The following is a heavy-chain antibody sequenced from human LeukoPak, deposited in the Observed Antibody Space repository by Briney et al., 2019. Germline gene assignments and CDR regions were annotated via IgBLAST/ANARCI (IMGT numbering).Heavy chain of an antibody. J-gene: IGHJ4*02. CDR3: ARATRELLPDY. CDR1: GGSISSSSYY. Sequence: SETLSLTCTVSGGSISSSSYYWGWIRQPPGKGLEWIGSIYYSGSTNYNPSLKSRVTISVDTSKNQFSLKLSSVTAADTAVYYCARATRELLPDYWGQGTLVTVSS. CDR2: IYYSGST. D-gene: IGHD1-26*01. V-gene: IGHV4-39*07.